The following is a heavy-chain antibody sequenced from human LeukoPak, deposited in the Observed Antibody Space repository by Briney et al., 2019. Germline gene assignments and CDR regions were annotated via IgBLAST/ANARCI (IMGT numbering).Heavy chain of an antibody. CDR1: GFTFSSYD. J-gene: IGHJ4*02. D-gene: IGHD3-22*01. Sequence: GGSLRLSCAASGFTFSSYDMHWVRQATGKGLEWVSAIGTAGDTYYPGSVKGRFTISRENAKNSLYLQMNSLRAGDTAVYYCARSDSGGYYYFDYGGKEPRATVPS. CDR2: IGTAGDT. CDR3: ARSDSGGYYYFDY. V-gene: IGHV3-13*01.